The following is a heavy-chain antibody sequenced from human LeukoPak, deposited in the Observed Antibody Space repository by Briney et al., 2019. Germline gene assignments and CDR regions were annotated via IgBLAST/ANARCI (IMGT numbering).Heavy chain of an antibody. CDR3: ARQLPGIAVAVD. CDR1: GSRFTSYW. Sequence: GASLKISCKGSGSRFTSYWIGWVRQMPGKGLEWMGIIYPGDSDTRYSPSFQGQVTISADESNSTAYLQWSSLKASDTAMYYCARQLPGIAVAVDWGQGTLVTVSS. V-gene: IGHV5-51*01. CDR2: IYPGDSDT. D-gene: IGHD6-19*01. J-gene: IGHJ4*02.